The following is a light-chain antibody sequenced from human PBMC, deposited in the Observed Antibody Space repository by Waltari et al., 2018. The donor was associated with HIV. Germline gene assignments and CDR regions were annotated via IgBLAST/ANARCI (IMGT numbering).Light chain of an antibody. J-gene: IGLJ3*02. CDR2: STN. CDR1: PGTVFSTYY. Sequence: QTVVTQEPSLTVSPGGTVTLTCASSPGTVFSTYYPTWFQQKPGQPPRALIYSTNNKHSWTPARFSGSLLGGKAALTLSGVQPEDESVYYCLLYYGGTWVFGGGTKLTVL. V-gene: IGLV7-43*01. CDR3: LLYYGGTWV.